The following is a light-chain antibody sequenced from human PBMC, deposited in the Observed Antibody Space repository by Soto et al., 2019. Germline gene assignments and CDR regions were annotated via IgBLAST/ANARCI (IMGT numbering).Light chain of an antibody. Sequence: EIVLTQSPATLSLSPGERATLSCRASQSVSSYLAWYQQKPGQAPRLLIYDASNMATGIPARFSGSGSGTEFTLTISSLEPEDFAVYYCQQRSNWLYTFGQGTKLEIK. CDR2: DAS. CDR3: QQRSNWLYT. V-gene: IGKV3-11*01. CDR1: QSVSSY. J-gene: IGKJ2*01.